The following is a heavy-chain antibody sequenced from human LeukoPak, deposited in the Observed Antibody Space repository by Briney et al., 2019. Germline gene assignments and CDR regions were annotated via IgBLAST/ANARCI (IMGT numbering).Heavy chain of an antibody. J-gene: IGHJ4*02. D-gene: IGHD3-22*01. CDR3: ARDLYYDSSGPFDY. CDR1: GFSLNNFA. CDR2: ISQDGNYK. V-gene: IGHV3-30*10. Sequence: GGSLRLSCTVYGFSLNNFAMHWVRQAPGKGLEWVAVISQDGNYKYYTDSVKGRFNISRDSSKNRLYLQMNSLRAEDTAVYYCARDLYYDSSGPFDYWGQGTLVTVSS.